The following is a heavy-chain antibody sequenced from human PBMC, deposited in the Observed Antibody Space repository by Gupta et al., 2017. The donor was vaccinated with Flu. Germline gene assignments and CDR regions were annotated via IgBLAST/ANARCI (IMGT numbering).Heavy chain of an antibody. J-gene: IGHJ4*02. CDR2: IGSAGDT. CDR1: GFTFSTYD. CDR3: ARGDASGWGDFDH. Sequence: EVQLVESGGGLVQAGGSLRLSCAGAGFTFSTYDMHWVRQTTGKGLEWVSSIGSAGDTYYSDSVKGRFTVSRDIAKNSLYLQMNTLRAGDTAVYYCARGDASGWGDFDHWGQGTLVTVSS. D-gene: IGHD6-19*01. V-gene: IGHV3-13*01.